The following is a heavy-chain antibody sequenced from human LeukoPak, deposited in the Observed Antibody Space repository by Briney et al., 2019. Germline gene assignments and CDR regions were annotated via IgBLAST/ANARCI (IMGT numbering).Heavy chain of an antibody. CDR1: GGSISSYY. Sequence: SETLSLTCTVSGGSISSYYWSWIRQPAGKGLEWIGRIYTSGSTNYNPSLKSRVTMSVDTSKNQFSLKLSSVTAADTAVYYCATQLVSARWFDPWGQGTLVTVSS. CDR3: ATQLVSARWFDP. D-gene: IGHD1-1*01. V-gene: IGHV4-4*07. J-gene: IGHJ5*02. CDR2: IYTSGST.